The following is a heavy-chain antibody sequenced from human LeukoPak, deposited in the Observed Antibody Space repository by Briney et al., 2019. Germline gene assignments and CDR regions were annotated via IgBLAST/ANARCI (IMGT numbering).Heavy chain of an antibody. D-gene: IGHD2-2*01. J-gene: IGHJ5*02. Sequence: SETLSLTCSVSGDSIRSYYWSWVRQPPGKGLEWVGNIQISGSPNYNPSLKSRVTISGDTSKNQFSLKLSSVTAADTAVYYCARGKSVVVPAARPDWFDPWGQGTLVTVSS. CDR3: ARGKSVVVPAARPDWFDP. CDR2: IQISGSP. V-gene: IGHV4-4*09. CDR1: GDSIRSYY.